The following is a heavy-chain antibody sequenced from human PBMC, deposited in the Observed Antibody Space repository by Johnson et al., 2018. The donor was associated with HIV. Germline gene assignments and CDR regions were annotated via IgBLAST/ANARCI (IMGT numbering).Heavy chain of an antibody. V-gene: IGHV3-30*04. CDR2: ISYDGSNK. CDR1: GFTFSSYA. CDR3: VRDRSTYSGSYYGWDAFAL. J-gene: IGHJ3*01. Sequence: QVQLVESGGGLVQPGGSLRLSCAASGFTFSSYAMSWVRQAPGKGLEWVAVISYDGSNKYYADSVKGRFNIYRDNSKNTLYLQMNSLGAEDTAVYYCVRDRSTYSGSYYGWDAFALWGQGTMVTVSS. D-gene: IGHD1-26*01.